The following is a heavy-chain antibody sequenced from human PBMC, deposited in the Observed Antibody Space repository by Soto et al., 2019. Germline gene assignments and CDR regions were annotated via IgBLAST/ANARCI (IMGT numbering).Heavy chain of an antibody. CDR3: ARSVVISLHSKRRDAFDI. CDR2: IKQDGSEK. V-gene: IGHV3-7*05. D-gene: IGHD3-22*01. Sequence: PGGSLRLSCAASGFTFSSYWMSWVRQAPGKGLEWVANIKQDGSEKYYVDSVKGRFTISRDNAKNSLYLQMNSLRAEDTAVYYCARSVVISLHSKRRDAFDIWGQGTMVTVSS. J-gene: IGHJ3*02. CDR1: GFTFSSYW.